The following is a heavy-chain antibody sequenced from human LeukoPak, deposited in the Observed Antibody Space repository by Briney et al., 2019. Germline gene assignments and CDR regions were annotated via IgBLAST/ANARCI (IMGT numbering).Heavy chain of an antibody. D-gene: IGHD6-13*01. Sequence: SETLSLTCTVSGGSISSYYWSWIRQPPGKGPEWIGYIYYSGSTNYNPSLKSRVTISVDTSKNQFSLKLSSVTAADTAVYYCARTMAAAASRDYWGQGTLVTVSS. CDR2: IYYSGST. J-gene: IGHJ4*02. CDR3: ARTMAAAASRDY. CDR1: GGSISSYY. V-gene: IGHV4-59*01.